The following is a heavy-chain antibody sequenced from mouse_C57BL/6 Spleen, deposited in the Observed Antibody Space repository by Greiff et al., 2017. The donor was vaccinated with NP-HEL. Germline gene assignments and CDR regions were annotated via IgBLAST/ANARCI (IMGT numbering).Heavy chain of an antibody. V-gene: IGHV1-80*01. CDR2: IYPGDGDT. CDR3: AQGRYYAMDY. CDR1: GYAFSSYW. J-gene: IGHJ4*01. Sequence: QVQLKQSGAELVKPGASVKISCKASGYAFSSYWMNWVKQRPGKGLEWIGQIYPGDGDTNYNGKFKGKATLTAAKSSSTAYMQLSSLTSEDSAVYFWAQGRYYAMDYWGQGTSVTVSS.